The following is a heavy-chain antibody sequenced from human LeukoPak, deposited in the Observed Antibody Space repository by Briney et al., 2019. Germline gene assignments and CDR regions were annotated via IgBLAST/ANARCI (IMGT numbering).Heavy chain of an antibody. CDR1: GFTFSSYW. Sequence: PGGSLRLSCAASGFTFSSYWMSWVRQAPGKGLEWVANIKQDGSEKYYVDSVKGRFTISRDNAKNSLYLQMNSLRAEDTAVYYCARVYLRYYDFWSGYYPNYYYYMDVWGKGTTVTVSS. J-gene: IGHJ6*03. D-gene: IGHD3-3*01. CDR2: IKQDGSEK. CDR3: ARVYLRYYDFWSGYYPNYYYYMDV. V-gene: IGHV3-7*01.